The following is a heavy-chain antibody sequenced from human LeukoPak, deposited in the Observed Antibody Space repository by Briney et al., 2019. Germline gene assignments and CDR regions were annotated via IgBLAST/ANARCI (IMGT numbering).Heavy chain of an antibody. CDR2: ISWDGGST. CDR3: AKDRGYSYGLGVDY. V-gene: IGHV3-43D*03. D-gene: IGHD5-18*01. CDR1: GFTFDDYA. Sequence: GGSLRLSCAASGFTFDDYAMHWVRQAPGKGLEWVSLISWDGGSTYYADSVKGRFTISRDNSKNSLYLQMNSLRAEDTALYYCAKDRGYSYGLGVDYWGQGTLVTVSS. J-gene: IGHJ4*02.